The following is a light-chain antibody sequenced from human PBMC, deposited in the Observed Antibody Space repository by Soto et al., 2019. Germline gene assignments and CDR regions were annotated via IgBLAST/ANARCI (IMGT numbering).Light chain of an antibody. J-gene: IGLJ1*01. CDR3: SSYTINGAPLV. CDR2: DVS. Sequence: QSVLTQPASVSGSPGQSITISCTGTSSDVGGSNSLSWYQQNPGKVPKLIIYDVSRRPSGISIRFSGSQSGNTASLTISGLQAEHEADYYCSSYTINGAPLVFGTGTKLTVL. CDR1: SSDVGGSNS. V-gene: IGLV2-14*01.